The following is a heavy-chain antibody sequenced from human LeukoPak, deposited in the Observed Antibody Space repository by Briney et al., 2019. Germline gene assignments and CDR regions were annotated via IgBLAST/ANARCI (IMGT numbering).Heavy chain of an antibody. J-gene: IGHJ4*02. Sequence: SETLSLTCTVSGGSINSGGYYWSWIRQHPGKGLEWIGYIYYSGSTYYNPSLKSRVTISVDTSKNQFSLKLSSVTAADTAVYYCARIPPFTYYFDYWGQGTLVTVSS. CDR3: ARIPPFTYYFDY. CDR1: GGSINSGGYY. V-gene: IGHV4-31*03. D-gene: IGHD3-16*01. CDR2: IYYSGST.